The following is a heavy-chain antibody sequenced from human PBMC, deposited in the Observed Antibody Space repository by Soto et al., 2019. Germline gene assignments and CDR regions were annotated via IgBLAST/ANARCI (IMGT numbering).Heavy chain of an antibody. CDR1: GYTFTNSY. CDR3: SRRFCSGSSCYYLYF. Sequence: QVHLVQSGAEVKKPGASVKVSCKASGYTFTNSYMHWVRQAPGQGLEWMGIINPSGGSTIYAQKFQGRVSMTRDTSTSTVYMELSSLRSEDTAVYYCSRRFCSGSSCYYLYFWGQGTLVTVSS. V-gene: IGHV1-46*01. D-gene: IGHD2-15*01. CDR2: INPSGGST. J-gene: IGHJ4*02.